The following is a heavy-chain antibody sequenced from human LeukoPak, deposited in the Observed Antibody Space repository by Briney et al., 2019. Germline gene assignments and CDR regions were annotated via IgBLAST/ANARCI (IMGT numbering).Heavy chain of an antibody. D-gene: IGHD6-6*01. CDR2: ISGSGGST. CDR1: GFTFSSYA. V-gene: IGHV3-23*01. Sequence: GGSLRLSCAASGFTFSSYAMSWVRQAPGKGLEWVSAISGSGGSTYYADSVKGRFTISRDNSKNTLYLQMYSLRAEDTAVYYCAKRQSASIAARYFDYWGQGTLVSVSS. J-gene: IGHJ4*02. CDR3: AKRQSASIAARYFDY.